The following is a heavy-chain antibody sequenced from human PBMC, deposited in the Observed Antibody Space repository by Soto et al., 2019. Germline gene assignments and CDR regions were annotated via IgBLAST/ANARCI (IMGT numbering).Heavy chain of an antibody. J-gene: IGHJ6*02. CDR3: AKGGYGYYYGSGSSTGGMDV. CDR2: ISYDGSNK. D-gene: IGHD3-10*01. Sequence: QVQLVESGGGVVQPGRSLRLSCAASGFTFSSYGMHWVRQAPGKGLEWVAVISYDGSNKYYADSVKGRFTISRDNSKNTLHLQMNSLRAEDTAVYYCAKGGYGYYYGSGSSTGGMDVWGQGTTVTVSS. V-gene: IGHV3-30*18. CDR1: GFTFSSYG.